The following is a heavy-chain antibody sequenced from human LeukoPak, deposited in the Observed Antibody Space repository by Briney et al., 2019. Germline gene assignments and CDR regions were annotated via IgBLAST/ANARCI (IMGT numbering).Heavy chain of an antibody. CDR3: GRGSPVVVGDYYYYMDV. V-gene: IGHV3-53*01. CDR2: IYSGGST. Sequence: GGSLRLSCAASGFTVSSNYMSWVRQAPGKGLESVSVIYSGGSTYYADSVKGRFTISRDNSKNPLYLQMNSLRAEGTAVYYCGRGSPVVVGDYYYYMDVWGKGTTVTVSS. J-gene: IGHJ6*03. CDR1: GFTVSSNY. D-gene: IGHD3-22*01.